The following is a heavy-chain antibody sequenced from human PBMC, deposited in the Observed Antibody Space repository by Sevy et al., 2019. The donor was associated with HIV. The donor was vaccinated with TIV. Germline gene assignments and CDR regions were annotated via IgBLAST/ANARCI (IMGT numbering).Heavy chain of an antibody. J-gene: IGHJ4*02. CDR1: RFTFNNYV. CDR3: AKARFLEWSLPALDY. CDR2: ISDSGGST. D-gene: IGHD3-3*01. Sequence: GGSLRLSCAASRFTFNNYVMSWVRQVPGKGLEWVSAISDSGGSTYYSDSVKGRFTISRDNSKNTLYVQMNSLTAEDTPVYYCAKARFLEWSLPALDYWGQGTLVTVSS. V-gene: IGHV3-23*01.